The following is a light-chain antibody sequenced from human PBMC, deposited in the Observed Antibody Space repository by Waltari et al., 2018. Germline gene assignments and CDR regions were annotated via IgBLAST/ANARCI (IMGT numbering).Light chain of an antibody. J-gene: IGLJ3*02. V-gene: IGLV2-11*01. CDR1: SSDVGRCNY. Sequence: QSALTQPRSVSGSPGQSVTISCTGTSSDVGRCNYVSWFQQYPGKAPKLMISDVSERPSGVPDRFSGSKSGNTASLTISGLQAEDEADYYCCSYAGIYTWVFGGGTQLTVL. CDR3: CSYAGIYTWV. CDR2: DVS.